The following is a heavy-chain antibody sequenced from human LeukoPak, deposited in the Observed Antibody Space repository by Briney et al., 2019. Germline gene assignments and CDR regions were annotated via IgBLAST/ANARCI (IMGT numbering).Heavy chain of an antibody. CDR1: GGSISSYY. Sequence: SETLSLTCTVSGGSISSYYRSWIRQPPGKGLEWIGYIYYSGSTNYNPSLKSRVTISVDTSKNQFSLKLSSVTAADTAVYYCARGRDSSGHTGDAFDIWGQGTMVTVSS. J-gene: IGHJ3*02. CDR2: IYYSGST. CDR3: ARGRDSSGHTGDAFDI. V-gene: IGHV4-59*01. D-gene: IGHD3-22*01.